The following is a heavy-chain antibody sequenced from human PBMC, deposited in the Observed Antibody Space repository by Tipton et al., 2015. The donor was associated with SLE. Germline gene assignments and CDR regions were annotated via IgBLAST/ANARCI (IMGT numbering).Heavy chain of an antibody. D-gene: IGHD2-2*01. Sequence: SLRLSCAASGFTFSSYSMNWVRQAPGKGLEWVSSISSSSSYIYYADSVKGRFTISRDNAKNSLYLQMNSLRAEDTAVYYCARDPPCSSTSCYGGAFDYWGQGTLVTVSS. V-gene: IGHV3-21*01. CDR1: GFTFSSYS. CDR2: ISSSSSYI. CDR3: ARDPPCSSTSCYGGAFDY. J-gene: IGHJ4*02.